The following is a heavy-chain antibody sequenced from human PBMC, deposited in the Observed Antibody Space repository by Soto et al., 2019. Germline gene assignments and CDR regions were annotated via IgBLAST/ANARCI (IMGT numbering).Heavy chain of an antibody. D-gene: IGHD6-19*01. CDR3: AKEMGSSGWFYYYYYYGMDV. V-gene: IGHV3-30*18. Sequence: GGSLRLSCAASGFTFSSYGMHWVRQAPGKWLEWVAVISYDGSNKYYADSVKGRFTISRDNSKNTLYLQMNSLRAEDTAVYYCAKEMGSSGWFYYYYYYGMDVWGQGXTVTVSS. J-gene: IGHJ6*02. CDR2: ISYDGSNK. CDR1: GFTFSSYG.